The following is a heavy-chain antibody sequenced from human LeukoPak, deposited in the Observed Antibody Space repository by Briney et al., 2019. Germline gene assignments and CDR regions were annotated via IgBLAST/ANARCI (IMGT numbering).Heavy chain of an antibody. CDR1: GFTFSSYW. J-gene: IGHJ5*02. V-gene: IGHV3-7*01. CDR3: ARADCSGSTCYLRRSWFDP. D-gene: IGHD2-2*01. CDR2: IKQGGSEK. Sequence: PGGSLRLSCAASGFTFSSYWMSWVRQAPGKGLEWVANIKQGGSEKYYVDSVKGRFTISRDNAKNSLYLQMNSLRAEDTAVYYCARADCSGSTCYLRRSWFDPWGQGTLVTVSS.